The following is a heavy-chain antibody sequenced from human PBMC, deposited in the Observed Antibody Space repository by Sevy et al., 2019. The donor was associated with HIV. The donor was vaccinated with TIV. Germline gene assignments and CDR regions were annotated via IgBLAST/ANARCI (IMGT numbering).Heavy chain of an antibody. J-gene: IGHJ4*02. CDR2: INPNSGGT. V-gene: IGHV1-2*06. CDR1: GYTFTGYH. D-gene: IGHD5-18*01. CDR3: ARDLGYSHAESPDF. Sequence: ASVKVSCKASGYTFTGYHMHWVRQAPGQGLEWMGRINPNSGGTNFAQKFQGRVTLTRDTSISTAYMELSSLRSDDTAVNCCARDLGYSHAESPDFWGQGTLVTVSS.